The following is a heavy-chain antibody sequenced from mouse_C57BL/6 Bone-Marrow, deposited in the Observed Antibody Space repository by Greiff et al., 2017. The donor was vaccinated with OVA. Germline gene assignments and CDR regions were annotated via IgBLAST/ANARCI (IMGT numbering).Heavy chain of an antibody. Sequence: QVQLKQSGPGLVKPSQSLFLTCSITGFPITSGYYWIWIRQSPGKPLEWMGYITHSGETFYNPSLQSPISITRETSKNQFFLQLNSVTTEDTAMYYCAGGGFPGDFDVWGTGTTVTVSS. CDR3: AGGGFPGDFDV. CDR2: ITHSGET. CDR1: GFPITSGYY. J-gene: IGHJ1*03. V-gene: IGHV12-3*01.